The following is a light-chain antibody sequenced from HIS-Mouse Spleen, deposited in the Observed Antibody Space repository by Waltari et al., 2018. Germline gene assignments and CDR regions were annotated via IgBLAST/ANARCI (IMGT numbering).Light chain of an antibody. CDR3: AAWDDSLSGPV. J-gene: IGLJ3*02. Sequence: QSVLTQPPSASGPPGQRVTISCSGSRSNLRSHYVYWYQQPPGTAPKLLIYRNNQRPSGVPDRFSGSKSGTAASLAISGLRSEDEADYYCAAWDDSLSGPVFGGGTKLTVL. V-gene: IGLV1-47*01. CDR1: RSNLRSHY. CDR2: RNN.